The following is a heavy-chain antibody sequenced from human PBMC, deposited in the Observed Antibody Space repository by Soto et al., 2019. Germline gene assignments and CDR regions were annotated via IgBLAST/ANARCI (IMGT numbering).Heavy chain of an antibody. D-gene: IGHD2-2*02. CDR3: ARFVGYCSSTSCYNYYYYMDV. J-gene: IGHJ6*03. V-gene: IGHV2-26*01. Sequence: FGPTLVNPTETLTLTCTVSGFSFSNARLGVSWIRQPPGKALEWLAHIFSNDEKSYSTSLKSRLTISKDTSKSQVVLTMTNMDPVDTATYYCARFVGYCSSTSCYNYYYYMDVWGKGTTVTVSS. CDR2: IFSNDEK. CDR1: GFSFSNARLG.